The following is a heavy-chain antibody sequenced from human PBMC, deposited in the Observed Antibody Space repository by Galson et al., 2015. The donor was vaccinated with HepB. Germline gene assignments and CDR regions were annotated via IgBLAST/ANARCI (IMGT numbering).Heavy chain of an antibody. Sequence: SVTVSCKASGGTFSSYAISWVRQAPGQGLEWMGGIIPIFGTANYAQKFQGRVTITADESTSTAYMELSSLRSEDTAVYYCARTARPNSRGFGTDLSYYYCGMDVWGQGTTVTVSS. CDR1: GGTFSSYA. J-gene: IGHJ6*02. D-gene: IGHD3-10*01. CDR2: IIPIFGTA. CDR3: ARTARPNSRGFGTDLSYYYCGMDV. V-gene: IGHV1-69*13.